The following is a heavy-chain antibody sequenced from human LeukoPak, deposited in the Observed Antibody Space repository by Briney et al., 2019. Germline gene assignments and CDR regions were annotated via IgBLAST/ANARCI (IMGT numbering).Heavy chain of an antibody. Sequence: PGGSLRLSCAASGFSFSSSAMSWVRQAPGKGLEWVSAISTSGVTTYYADSVKGRFTISRDDSKNTLNLQMNSLRAEDTAVYYCAKVQLGIGIDYWGQGTLVTVSS. V-gene: IGHV3-23*01. CDR2: ISTSGVTT. CDR1: GFSFSSSA. J-gene: IGHJ4*02. CDR3: AKVQLGIGIDY. D-gene: IGHD7-27*01.